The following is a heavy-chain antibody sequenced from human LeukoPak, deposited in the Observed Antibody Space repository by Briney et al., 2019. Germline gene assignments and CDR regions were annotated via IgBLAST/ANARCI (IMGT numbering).Heavy chain of an antibody. Sequence: SETLSLTCTVSGGSISSSSYYWGWIRQPPGTGLEWIGSIYYSGSTYYNPSLKSRVTISVDTSKNQFSLKLSSVTAADTAVYYCASRGVMSSYYFDYWGQGTLVTVSS. CDR1: GGSISSSSYY. D-gene: IGHD6-19*01. CDR3: ASRGVMSSYYFDY. CDR2: IYYSGST. V-gene: IGHV4-39*01. J-gene: IGHJ4*02.